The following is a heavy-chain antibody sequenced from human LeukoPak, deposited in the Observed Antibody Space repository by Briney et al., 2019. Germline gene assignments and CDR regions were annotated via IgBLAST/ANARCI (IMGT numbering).Heavy chain of an antibody. CDR2: ISYDGSNK. Sequence: GGSLRLSCAASGFTFSSYAMHWVRQAPGKGLEWVAVISYDGSNKYYADSVKGRFTISRDNSKNTLYLQMNSLRAEDTAVYYCAKDLHYDPTYCFDYWGQGTLVIVSS. D-gene: IGHD3-22*01. CDR1: GFTFSSYA. J-gene: IGHJ4*02. V-gene: IGHV3-30-3*01. CDR3: AKDLHYDPTYCFDY.